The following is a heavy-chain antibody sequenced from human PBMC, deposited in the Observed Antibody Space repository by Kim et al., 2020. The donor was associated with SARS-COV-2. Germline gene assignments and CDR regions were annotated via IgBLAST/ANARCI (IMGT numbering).Heavy chain of an antibody. CDR3: AGRPHYGLSYWYFDL. D-gene: IGHD4-17*01. J-gene: IGHJ2*01. V-gene: IGHV4-39*01. Sequence: PSLKSRGTISLDTSKNHVSLKLSSVTAADTAVYYCAGRPHYGLSYWYFDLWGRGTLVTVSS.